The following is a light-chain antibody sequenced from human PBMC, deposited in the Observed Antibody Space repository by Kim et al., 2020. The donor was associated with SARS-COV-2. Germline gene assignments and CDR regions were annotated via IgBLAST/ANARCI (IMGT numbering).Light chain of an antibody. V-gene: IGKV3-15*01. Sequence: VSPGERATLSCRASQSVSSNLAWYQQKPGQAPRLLIYGASTRATGIPARFSGSGSGTEFTLTISSLQSEDFAVYYCQQYNNWPPPTFGGGTKLEI. J-gene: IGKJ4*01. CDR3: QQYNNWPPPT. CDR1: QSVSSN. CDR2: GAS.